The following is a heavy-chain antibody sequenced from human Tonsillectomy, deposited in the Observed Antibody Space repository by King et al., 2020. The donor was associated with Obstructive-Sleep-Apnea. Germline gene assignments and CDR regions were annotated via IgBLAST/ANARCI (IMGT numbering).Heavy chain of an antibody. CDR3: ATEGRPYCGAGRCSLDH. Sequence: VQLVESGGGVVQPGKSLRLSCATSGFTFRPYGMHWVRQAPGKGLEWVAVISFDEDHKMYADSVGGRFIISWVKSNNTLYLQMSSLSGDDTAVYYCATEGRPYCGAGRCSLDHWGQGTLVTVSS. J-gene: IGHJ4*02. D-gene: IGHD2-15*01. CDR2: ISFDEDHK. CDR1: GFTFRPYG. V-gene: IGHV3-30*03.